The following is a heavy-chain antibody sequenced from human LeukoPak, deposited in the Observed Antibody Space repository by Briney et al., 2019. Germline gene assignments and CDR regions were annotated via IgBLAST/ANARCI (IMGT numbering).Heavy chain of an antibody. CDR1: GFTFSTYW. Sequence: TGGSLRLSCAASGFTFSTYWTTWVRQAPGKGLEWVANIKQDGSETYYVDSVEGRFTISRDNARNSLYLQMNSLRAEDTALYYCARYLTGYYDGFDYWGQGSLVTVSS. D-gene: IGHD3-9*01. CDR3: ARYLTGYYDGFDY. V-gene: IGHV3-7*05. CDR2: IKQDGSET. J-gene: IGHJ4*02.